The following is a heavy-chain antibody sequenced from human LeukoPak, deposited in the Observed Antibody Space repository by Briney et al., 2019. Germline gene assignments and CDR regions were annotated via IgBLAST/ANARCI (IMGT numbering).Heavy chain of an antibody. J-gene: IGHJ3*02. Sequence: SVKVSCKASGGTFSSYATSWVRQAPGQGLEWMGGIIPIFGTANYAQKFQGRVTITTDESTSTAYMERSSLRSEDTAVYYCARDQGAFDIWGQGTMVTVSS. CDR2: IIPIFGTA. CDR3: ARDQGAFDI. CDR1: GGTFSSYA. V-gene: IGHV1-69*05.